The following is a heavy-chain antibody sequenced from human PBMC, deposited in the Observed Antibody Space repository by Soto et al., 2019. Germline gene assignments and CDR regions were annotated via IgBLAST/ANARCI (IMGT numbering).Heavy chain of an antibody. CDR2: IKSKTDGGTT. V-gene: IGHV3-15*07. CDR1: GFTFSNAW. J-gene: IGHJ4*02. D-gene: IGHD3-16*01. CDR3: TTGLSATGGVDY. Sequence: EVQLVESGGGLVKPGGSLRLACAASGFTFSNAWMNWVRQAPGKGLEWVGRIKSKTDGGTTDYAAPVKGRFTISRDDSKNTLYLQMNSLKTEDTAVYYCTTGLSATGGVDYWGQGPLVTVSS.